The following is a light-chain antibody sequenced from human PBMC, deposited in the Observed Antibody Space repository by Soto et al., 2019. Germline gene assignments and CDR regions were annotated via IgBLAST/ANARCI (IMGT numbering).Light chain of an antibody. J-gene: IGKJ2*01. V-gene: IGKV1-5*03. CDR3: QQYNSYSHA. CDR1: HSISSW. Sequence: DSQMTQSPSTLSASLGDRVTITCRASHSISSWLAWYQQKPGKAPKLLIYKASSLESGVPSRFSGSGSGPEFTLTISSLQPDDLATYHCQQYNSYSHAFGQGTKLEIK. CDR2: KAS.